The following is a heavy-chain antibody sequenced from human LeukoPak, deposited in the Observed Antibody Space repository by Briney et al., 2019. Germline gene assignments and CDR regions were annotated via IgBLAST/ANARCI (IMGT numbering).Heavy chain of an antibody. CDR2: INPSGGST. V-gene: IGHV1-46*01. Sequence: ASVTVSCKASGYTFTSYYMHWVRQPPGQGHGWMGIINPSGGSTSYAQKFQGRVTMTRDMSTSTVYMELSSLRSEDTAVYYCARANSGSYHFDYWGQGTLVTVSS. CDR3: ARANSGSYHFDY. CDR1: GYTFTSYY. D-gene: IGHD1-26*01. J-gene: IGHJ4*02.